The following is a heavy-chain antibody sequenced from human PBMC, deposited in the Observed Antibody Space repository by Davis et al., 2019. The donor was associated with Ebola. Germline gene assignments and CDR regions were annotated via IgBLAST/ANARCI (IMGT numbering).Heavy chain of an antibody. J-gene: IGHJ3*02. CDR2: INPSGGST. D-gene: IGHD4-11*01. Sequence: ASVKVSCKASGYTFTSYYMHWVRQAPGQGLEWMGIINPSGGSTSYAQKFQGRVTITADKSTSTAYMELSSLRSEDTAVYYCARVIQSEDAFDIWGQGTMVTVSS. CDR1: GYTFTSYY. CDR3: ARVIQSEDAFDI. V-gene: IGHV1-46*01.